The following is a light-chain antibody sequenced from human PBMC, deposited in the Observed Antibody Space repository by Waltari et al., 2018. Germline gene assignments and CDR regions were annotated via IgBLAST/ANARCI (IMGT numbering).Light chain of an antibody. CDR2: SND. CDR3: AAWDDSLSGAWV. J-gene: IGLJ3*02. CDR1: RSNIGSYS. V-gene: IGLV1-44*01. Sequence: QSVLTQPPSQSGTPGQRVTMSCSGSRSNIGSYSVNWYQQLPGKAPGLLMHSNDQRPSGVPGRFSASKSGTSASLDISGLQSEDEGDYYCAAWDDSLSGAWVFGGGTKLTVL.